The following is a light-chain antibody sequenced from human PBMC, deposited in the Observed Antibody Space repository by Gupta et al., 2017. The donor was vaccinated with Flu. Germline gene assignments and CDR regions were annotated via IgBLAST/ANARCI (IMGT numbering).Light chain of an antibody. Sequence: QSVLTQPPSASGAPGQRVTISCSGSSSNIGNNYVYWYQQAPGTAPKVLIYRNNERPSGVPDRFSGSKSGTSASLAISGLRSEDEADYYCAAWDDSLSGQGVFGGGTKLTVL. V-gene: IGLV1-47*01. J-gene: IGLJ3*02. CDR3: AAWDDSLSGQGV. CDR1: SSNIGNNY. CDR2: RNN.